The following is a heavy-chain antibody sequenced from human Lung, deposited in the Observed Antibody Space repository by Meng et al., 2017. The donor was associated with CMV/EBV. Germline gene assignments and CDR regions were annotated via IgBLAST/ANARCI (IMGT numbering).Heavy chain of an antibody. D-gene: IGHD2-21*02. CDR3: ARGGGGGDLLYYYYGMEV. CDR1: AFTVSSNY. J-gene: IGHJ6*01. V-gene: IGHV3-53*01. Sequence: GEXXKISCAASAFTVSSNYMSWVRQAPGKGLEWVSVIYSGGITYYAGSVKGRFTISRDNSKNTLYLQMNSLRAEDTAVYYCARGGGGGDLLYYYYGMEVWXQGNXVNGAS. CDR2: IYSGGIT.